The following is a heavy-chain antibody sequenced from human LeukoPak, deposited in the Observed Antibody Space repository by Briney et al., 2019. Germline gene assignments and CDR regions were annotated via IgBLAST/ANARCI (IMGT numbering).Heavy chain of an antibody. CDR3: AKLAPRITMIVVVITTFNHVYYFDY. CDR1: GFTFSSYA. D-gene: IGHD3-22*01. V-gene: IGHV3-23*01. CDR2: ISGSGGST. Sequence: GGSLRLSCAASGFTFSSYAMSWVRQAPGKGLEWVSAISGSGGSTYYADSVKGRFTISRDNSRNTLYLQMNSLRAEDTAVYYCAKLAPRITMIVVVITTFNHVYYFDYWGQGTLVTVSS. J-gene: IGHJ4*02.